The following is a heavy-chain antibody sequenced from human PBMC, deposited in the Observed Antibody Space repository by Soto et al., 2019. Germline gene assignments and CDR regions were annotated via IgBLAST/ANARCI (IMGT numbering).Heavy chain of an antibody. CDR1: GFTFSSYG. V-gene: IGHV3-30*18. J-gene: IGHJ4*02. CDR2: ISYDGSNK. Sequence: QVQLVESGGGVVQPGRSLRLSCAASGFTFSSYGMHWVRQAPGKGLEWVAVISYDGSNKYYADSVKGRFTNSRDNSKNTLYLQMNSLRAEDTAVYYCAKGGFYDSSHWGQGTLVTVSS. CDR3: AKGGFYDSSH. D-gene: IGHD3-22*01.